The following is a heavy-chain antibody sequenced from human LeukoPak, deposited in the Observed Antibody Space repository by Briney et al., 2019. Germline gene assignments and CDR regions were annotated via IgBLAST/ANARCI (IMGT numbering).Heavy chain of an antibody. V-gene: IGHV5-51*01. CDR3: ASVYSSSSWDY. J-gene: IGHJ4*02. CDR2: IFPADSDT. Sequence: GESLKISCKGSGYSFTSYWIGWVRQMPGKGLEWMGVIFPADSDTRYSPSFQGQVTISADKSISTAYLQWSSLKASDTAMYYCASVYSSSSWDYWGQGTLVTVSS. D-gene: IGHD6-13*01. CDR1: GYSFTSYW.